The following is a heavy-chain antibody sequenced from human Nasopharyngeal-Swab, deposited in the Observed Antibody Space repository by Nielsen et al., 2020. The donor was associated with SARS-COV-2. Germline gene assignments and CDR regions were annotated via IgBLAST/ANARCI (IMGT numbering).Heavy chain of an antibody. CDR1: GYTFTSYA. J-gene: IGHJ6*02. Sequence: SVKVSCKASGYTFTSYAISWVRQAPGQGLEWMGGIIPIFGTANYAQKFQGRVTITADESTSTAYMELSSLRSEDTAVYYCARSPAHSSGWYFGRYYYGMDVWGQGTTVTVSS. CDR3: ARSPAHSSGWYFGRYYYGMDV. CDR2: IIPIFGTA. V-gene: IGHV1-69*13. D-gene: IGHD6-13*01.